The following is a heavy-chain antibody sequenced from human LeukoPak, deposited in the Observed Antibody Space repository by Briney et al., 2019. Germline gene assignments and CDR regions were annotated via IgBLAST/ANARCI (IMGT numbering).Heavy chain of an antibody. CDR1: GFTFNSYW. V-gene: IGHV3-30-3*01. Sequence: PGGSLRLSCAASGFTFNSYWMNWVRQAPGKGLESVARISYDENNNYADSVKGRFTISRDNSHNTLYLEMTSLRPEDTAMYYCAREEEESVGFDYWGQGTLVTVSS. CDR3: AREEEESVGFDY. CDR2: ISYDENN. J-gene: IGHJ4*02. D-gene: IGHD1-26*01.